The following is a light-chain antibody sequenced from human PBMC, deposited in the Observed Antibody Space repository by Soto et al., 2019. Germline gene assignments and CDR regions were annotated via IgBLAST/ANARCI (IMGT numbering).Light chain of an antibody. V-gene: IGKV1-5*03. CDR1: QSISSW. CDR2: KAS. CDR3: QQYNSYSPT. Sequence: DIQMTQSPSSVSASVGDRVTITCRASQSISSWLAWYQQTPGKAPKLLIYKASSLESGVPSRFRGSGSGTEFTLTISRLQPDDFETYYCQQYNSYSPTFGQGTKVDIK. J-gene: IGKJ1*01.